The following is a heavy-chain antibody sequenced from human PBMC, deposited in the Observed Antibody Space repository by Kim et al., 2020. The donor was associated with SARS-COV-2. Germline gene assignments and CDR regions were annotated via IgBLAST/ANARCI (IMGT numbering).Heavy chain of an antibody. D-gene: IGHD2-21*02. Sequence: ASVKVSCKASGYTFTGYYMHWVRQAPGQGLEWMGRINPNSGGTNYAQKFQGRVTMTRDTSISTAYMELSRLRSDDTAVYYCARVWAYCGGDCYYFDYWGQGTLVTVSS. CDR3: ARVWAYCGGDCYYFDY. V-gene: IGHV1-2*06. J-gene: IGHJ4*02. CDR1: GYTFTGYY. CDR2: INPNSGGT.